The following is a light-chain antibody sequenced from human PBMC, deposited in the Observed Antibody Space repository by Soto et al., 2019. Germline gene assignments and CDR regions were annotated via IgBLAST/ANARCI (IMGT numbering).Light chain of an antibody. J-gene: IGLJ1*01. CDR1: SSNIGSNT. CDR3: ATWDDSRNGYV. Sequence: QSALTEPPSASGTPGQRVTISASGSSSNIGSNTVSWYQQVPGTAPKLLIYDNDERPSGVPGRFSGSKSGTSASLAISGLXSEDEADYYCATWDDSRNGYVFGPGTKVTVL. V-gene: IGLV1-44*01. CDR2: DND.